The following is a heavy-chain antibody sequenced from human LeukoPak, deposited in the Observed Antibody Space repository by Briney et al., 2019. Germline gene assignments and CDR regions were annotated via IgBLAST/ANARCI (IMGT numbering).Heavy chain of an antibody. CDR3: ARGPGGDYAPFDY. CDR2: INAGNGNT. Sequence: ASVKVSCKVSGYTLTELSMHWVRPAPGQRLEWMGWINAGNGNTEYSQKFRGRVTITRDTSASTAYMELSSLISEDTALYYCARGPGGDYAPFDYWGQGTLVTVSS. CDR1: GYTLTELS. V-gene: IGHV1-3*01. D-gene: IGHD4-17*01. J-gene: IGHJ4*02.